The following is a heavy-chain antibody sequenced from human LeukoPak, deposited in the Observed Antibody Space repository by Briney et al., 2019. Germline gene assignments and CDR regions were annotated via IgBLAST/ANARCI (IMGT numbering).Heavy chain of an antibody. V-gene: IGHV3-7*01. J-gene: IGHJ4*02. CDR3: ARARSVENNGYWGH. CDR1: GFTFSSHW. CDR2: IKEDSSHI. Sequence: GGSLRLSCTASGFTFSSHWMTWVRQAPGKGLEWVANIKEDSSHIYYVESVKGRFIISRDNAKSSLYLQMNSLRVEDSAVYYCARARSVENNGYWGHWGQGTLVTVSS. D-gene: IGHD5-18*01.